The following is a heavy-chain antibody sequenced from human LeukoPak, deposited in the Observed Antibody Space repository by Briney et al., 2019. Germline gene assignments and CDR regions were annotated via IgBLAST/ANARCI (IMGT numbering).Heavy chain of an antibody. J-gene: IGHJ4*02. CDR2: VSYDGSWD. CDR3: TREERGYIPAF. D-gene: IGHD3-16*02. CDR1: GFTSSNYA. Sequence: GRSLRLSCAAAGFTSSNYAMHWVRQTPGKRLEWVAFVSYDGSWDSHSDSVKGRFTISRDDSKNTLYLQMTRLRAEDTAVYYCTREERGYIPAFWGQGTLVTVSS. V-gene: IGHV3-30*01.